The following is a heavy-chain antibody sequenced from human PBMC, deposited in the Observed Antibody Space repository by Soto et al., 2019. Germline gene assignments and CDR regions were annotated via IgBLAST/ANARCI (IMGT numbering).Heavy chain of an antibody. CDR2: IYHSGST. D-gene: IGHD2-15*01. J-gene: IGHJ4*02. CDR1: GGSISSGGYS. V-gene: IGHV4-30-2*01. CDR3: ARGQVVAAQH. Sequence: QLQLQESGSGLVKPSQTLSLTCAVSGGSISSGGYSWSWIRQPPGKGLEWIGYIYHSGSTYYNPSLESRVTISGARSKTQFSLKPSSVTAADTAVYFCARGQVVAAQHWGQGTLVTVSS.